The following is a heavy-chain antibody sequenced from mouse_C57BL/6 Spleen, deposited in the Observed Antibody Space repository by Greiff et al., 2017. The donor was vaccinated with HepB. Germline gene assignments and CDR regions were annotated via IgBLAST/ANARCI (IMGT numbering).Heavy chain of an antibody. J-gene: IGHJ3*01. D-gene: IGHD1-1*01. CDR1: GYTFTSYW. CDR2: IDPSDSYT. V-gene: IGHV1-69*01. CDR3: ARNYGSSGWFAY. Sequence: VQLQQSGAELVTPGASVKLSCKASGYTFTSYWMHWVKQRPGQGLEWIGEIDPSDSYTNYNQKFKGKSTLTVDRSSSTAYMQLSSLTSEDSAVYYCARNYGSSGWFAYWGQGTLVTVAA.